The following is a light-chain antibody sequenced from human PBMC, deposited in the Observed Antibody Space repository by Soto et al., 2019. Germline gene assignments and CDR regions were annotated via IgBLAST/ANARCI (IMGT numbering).Light chain of an antibody. J-gene: IGLJ2*01. Sequence: QLVLTQPPSVSGAPGQRVTISCTGSSSNIGAGYDVHWYQQLPGTAPKLLIYGNSNRPSGVPDRFSGSKSGTSASLAITGLQAEDEADYYCQSYDSSLSEVVFGGGTKLNVL. CDR2: GNS. CDR3: QSYDSSLSEVV. CDR1: SSNIGAGYD. V-gene: IGLV1-40*01.